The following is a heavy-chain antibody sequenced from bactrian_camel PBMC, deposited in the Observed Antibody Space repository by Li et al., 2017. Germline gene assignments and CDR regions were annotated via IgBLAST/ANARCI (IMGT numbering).Heavy chain of an antibody. V-gene: IGHV3S40*01. CDR3: AADAVNLQLARGYNY. J-gene: IGHJ4*01. CDR1: GYTYTTHC. D-gene: IGHD6*01. CDR2: IYRPGGNT. Sequence: DVQLVESGGGSVQAGGSLRLSCAASGYTYTTHCMGWFRQAIGKEREWIASIYRPGGNTFADDSVKGRFTISQDNAKNVMSLQMNDLKPEDTAMYYCAADAVNLQLARGYNYWGQGTQVTVS.